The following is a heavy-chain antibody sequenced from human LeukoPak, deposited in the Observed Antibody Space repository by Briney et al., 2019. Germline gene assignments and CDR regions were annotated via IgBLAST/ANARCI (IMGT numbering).Heavy chain of an antibody. V-gene: IGHV3-23*01. J-gene: IGHJ5*02. CDR3: AKGGMSTVTTWGLSWFDP. Sequence: GGSLRLSCAASGITFSSYGMTWVRQAPGKGLEWASGISGSGGNTHYADSVEGRFTISRDNSKNTVYLQMNSLRAEDTAVYYCAKGGMSTVTTWGLSWFDPWGQGTLVTVSS. CDR1: GITFSSYG. D-gene: IGHD4-17*01. CDR2: ISGSGGNT.